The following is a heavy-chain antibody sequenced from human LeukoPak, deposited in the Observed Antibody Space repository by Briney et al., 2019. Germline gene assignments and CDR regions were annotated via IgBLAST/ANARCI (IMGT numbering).Heavy chain of an antibody. V-gene: IGHV3-30*19. CDR3: ARGIQCSSTSCYAGSTFDY. CDR1: GFTFSSYG. Sequence: GGSLRLSCAASGFTFSSYGMHWVRQAPGKGLEWVAVISYDGSNKYYADSVKGRFTTSRDNSKNTLYLQMNSLRAEDTAVYYCARGIQCSSTSCYAGSTFDYWGQGTLVTVSS. J-gene: IGHJ4*02. CDR2: ISYDGSNK. D-gene: IGHD2-2*01.